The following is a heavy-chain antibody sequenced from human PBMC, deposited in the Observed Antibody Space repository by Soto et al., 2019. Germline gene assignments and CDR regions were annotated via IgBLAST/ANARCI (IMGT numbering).Heavy chain of an antibody. CDR1: GFTFSNYA. CDR3: AKARYYDSTGYLYYFDY. CDR2: ITGSGDYT. Sequence: GGSLRLSCAASGFTFSNYAMSWVRQSPGKGLEWVSSITGSGDYTYYADSVKGRFTISRDNSKNTLYLQMNSLRAEDTAVYYCAKARYYDSTGYLYYFDYWGQGTLVTVSS. V-gene: IGHV3-23*01. J-gene: IGHJ4*02. D-gene: IGHD3-22*01.